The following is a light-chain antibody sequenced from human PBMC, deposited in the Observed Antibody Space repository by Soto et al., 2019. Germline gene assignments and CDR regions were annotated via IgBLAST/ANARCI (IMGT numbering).Light chain of an antibody. J-gene: IGKJ2*01. V-gene: IGKV3-20*01. CDR3: QQYGSSPQT. CDR2: GAS. CDR1: QSVSSSY. Sequence: EIVLTQSRGTLSLSPGERATLSCRASQSVSSSYLAWYQQKPGQAPRLLIYGASSRATGIPDRFSGSGSGTDLTLTISRLEPEDFAVYYCQQYGSSPQTFGQGTKLEIK.